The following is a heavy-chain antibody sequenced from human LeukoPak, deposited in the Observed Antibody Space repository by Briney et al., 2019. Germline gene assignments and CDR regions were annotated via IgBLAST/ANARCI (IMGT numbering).Heavy chain of an antibody. J-gene: IGHJ6*03. D-gene: IGHD3-22*01. Sequence: SETLSLTCAVSGGSISSSNWWGWVRQPPGKGLEWIGEIYHSGSTNYNPSLKSRVTISVDKSKNQFSLKLSSVTAADTAVYYCARSSEGRYYYDSSGYSYYYYYMDVWGKGTTVTISS. CDR1: GGSISSSNW. CDR3: ARSSEGRYYYDSSGYSYYYYYMDV. CDR2: IYHSGST. V-gene: IGHV4-4*02.